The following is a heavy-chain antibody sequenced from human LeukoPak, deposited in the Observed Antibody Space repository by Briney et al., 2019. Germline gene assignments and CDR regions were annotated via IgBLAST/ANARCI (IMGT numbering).Heavy chain of an antibody. Sequence: GSLRLSCAASGFTFSSYAMSWVRQAPGKGLEWLGSIYYSGSIYHNPSLKSRDTISVDTSENQFSLRLNSVTAADTAVYYCARVGSVAAPYFDYWGQGTLVTVSS. V-gene: IGHV4-39*01. CDR1: GFTFSSYA. J-gene: IGHJ4*02. CDR2: IYYSGSI. CDR3: ARVGSVAAPYFDY. D-gene: IGHD6-6*01.